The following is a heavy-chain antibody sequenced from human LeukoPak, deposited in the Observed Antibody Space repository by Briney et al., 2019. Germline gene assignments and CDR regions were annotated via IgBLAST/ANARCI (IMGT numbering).Heavy chain of an antibody. CDR3: ARGMTNPFDY. CDR1: GFTFSSYA. CDR2: IYSGGST. V-gene: IGHV3-53*04. D-gene: IGHD4-11*01. Sequence: GGSLRLSCAASGFTFSSYAMSWVRQAPGKGLEWVSVIYSGGSTYYADSVKGRFTISRHNSENTLYLQMNSLRAEDTAVYYCARGMTNPFDYWGQGTLVTVSS. J-gene: IGHJ4*02.